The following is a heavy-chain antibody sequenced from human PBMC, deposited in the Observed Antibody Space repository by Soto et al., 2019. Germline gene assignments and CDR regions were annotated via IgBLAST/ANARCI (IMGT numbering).Heavy chain of an antibody. CDR3: ARDSSSPRYYYYSYYMDV. V-gene: IGHV1-69*04. D-gene: IGHD6-13*01. CDR2: IIPILGIA. CDR1: GGTFSSYT. Sequence: SVKVSCKASGGTFSSYTISWVRQAPGQGLEWMGRIIPILGIANYAQKFQGRVTITADKSTSTAYMELSSLRSEDTAVYYCARDSSSPRYYYYSYYMDVWGKGTTVTVSS. J-gene: IGHJ6*03.